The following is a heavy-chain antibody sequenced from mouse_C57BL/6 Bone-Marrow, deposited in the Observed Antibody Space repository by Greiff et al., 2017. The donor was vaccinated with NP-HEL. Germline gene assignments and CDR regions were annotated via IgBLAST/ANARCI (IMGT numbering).Heavy chain of an antibody. CDR2: INPNNGGT. Sequence: VQLQQSGPELVKPGASVKISCKASGYTFTDYYMNWVKQSHGKSLEWIGDINPNNGGTSYNQKFKGKATLTVDKSSSTAYMELRSLTSEDSAVYYCARGDWYFDVGGTGTTVTVSS. CDR1: GYTFTDYY. CDR3: ARGDWYFDV. J-gene: IGHJ1*03. V-gene: IGHV1-26*01.